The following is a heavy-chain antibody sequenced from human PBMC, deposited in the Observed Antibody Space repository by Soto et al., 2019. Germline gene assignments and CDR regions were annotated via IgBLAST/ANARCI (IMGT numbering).Heavy chain of an antibody. CDR3: ARDIMGTNYYYYGMDV. CDR1: GYTFTSYG. V-gene: IGHV1-18*01. J-gene: IGHJ6*01. Sequence: ASVKVSCKASGYTFTSYGISWVRQAPGQGLEWMGWISAYNGNTNYAQKLQGRVTMTTDTSTSTAYLELRSLRSEDTAVYYCARDIMGTNYYYYGMDVWGQVTTVTVSS. CDR2: ISAYNGNT. D-gene: IGHD2-8*01.